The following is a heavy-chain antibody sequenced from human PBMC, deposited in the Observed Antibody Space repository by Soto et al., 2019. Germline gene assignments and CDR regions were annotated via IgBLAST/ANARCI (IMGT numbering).Heavy chain of an antibody. CDR1: GGSLSSYY. J-gene: IGHJ4*02. Sequence: TSETLSLTCTVSGGSLSSYYWSWTRQPPGRGLEWIGFINYTGSTKYNPSLNSRVTISVDTSKNQFSLTVTSVTAADTAVYYCARRIVAMEKFDYWGQGTLVTVS. V-gene: IGHV4-59*08. CDR3: ARRIVAMEKFDY. D-gene: IGHD5-12*01. CDR2: INYTGST.